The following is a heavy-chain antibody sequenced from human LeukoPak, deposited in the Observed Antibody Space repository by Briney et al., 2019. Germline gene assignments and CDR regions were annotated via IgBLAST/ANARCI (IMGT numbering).Heavy chain of an antibody. Sequence: PGGSLRLSCAASGFTISTYAMHWVRQAPGKGLEHVSPISSGGVNTYYADSVRGRFTISRDNSKNTLYLHMGSLRAEDMAVYYCAREEAPVGGSSFDYWGQGTLVTVSS. CDR2: ISSGGVNT. CDR1: GFTISTYA. V-gene: IGHV3-64*02. J-gene: IGHJ4*02. CDR3: AREEAPVGGSSFDY. D-gene: IGHD1-26*01.